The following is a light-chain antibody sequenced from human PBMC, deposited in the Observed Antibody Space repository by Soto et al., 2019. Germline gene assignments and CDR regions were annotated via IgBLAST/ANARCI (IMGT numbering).Light chain of an antibody. CDR3: LLYQSGPYV. CDR1: TGAVTSDFH. V-gene: IGLV7-43*01. Sequence: QTVVTQEPSLTVYPGGTVTLTCGSSTGAVTSDFHPNWVQQKPGQAPRALIYSTSNKPSWTPARFSGSLLGGKAALTVSGVQPEDEAEYYCLLYQSGPYVFGTGTKVTV. CDR2: STS. J-gene: IGLJ1*01.